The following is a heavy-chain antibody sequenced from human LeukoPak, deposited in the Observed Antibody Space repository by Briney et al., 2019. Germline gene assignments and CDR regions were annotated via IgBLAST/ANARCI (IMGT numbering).Heavy chain of an antibody. V-gene: IGHV1-8*01. D-gene: IGHD6-13*01. J-gene: IGHJ5*02. CDR2: MDPNRGNT. CDR1: GYTFGSSH. CDR3: TRTIAATRTLYP. Sequence: ASVKVSCKTSGYTFGSSHINWVRQSHGQGLEWRGWMDPNRGNTGYAQKFQGRVTMTRNTSISTAYMELSSLGSEDTALYYCTRTIAATRTLYPWGQGTQVIVSS.